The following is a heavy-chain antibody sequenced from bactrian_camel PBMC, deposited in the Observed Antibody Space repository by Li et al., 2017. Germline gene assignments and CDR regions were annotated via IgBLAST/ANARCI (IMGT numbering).Heavy chain of an antibody. Sequence: HVQLVESGGGSVHTGGSLRLSCQASGDTNDNSYMGWFRQVQGGECELVSAITTIGVTWYEDSVKGRFTISRDNAKNTLYLQMNSLKPEDTAMYYCAAGLWGYCLGGFDLTLAHWGQGTQVTVS. V-gene: IGHV3S55*01. D-gene: IGHD3*01. J-gene: IGHJ4*01. CDR1: GDTNDNSY. CDR2: ITTIGVT. CDR3: AAGLWGYCLGGFDLTLAH.